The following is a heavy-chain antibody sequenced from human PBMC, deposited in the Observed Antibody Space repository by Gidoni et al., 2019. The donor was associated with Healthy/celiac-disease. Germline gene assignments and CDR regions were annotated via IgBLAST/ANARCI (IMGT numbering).Heavy chain of an antibody. CDR2: ISYDGSNK. J-gene: IGHJ6*02. V-gene: IGHV3-30*04. Sequence: QVQLVESGGGVVQPGRSLRLSCAASGFTFRSYAMHWVRQAPGKGLEWVAVISYDGSNKYYADSVKGRFTISRDNSKNTLYLQMNSLRAEDTAVYYCARDLGGGYSRGYYYYGMDVWGQGTTVTVSS. CDR1: GFTFRSYA. CDR3: ARDLGGGYSRGYYYYGMDV. D-gene: IGHD2-15*01.